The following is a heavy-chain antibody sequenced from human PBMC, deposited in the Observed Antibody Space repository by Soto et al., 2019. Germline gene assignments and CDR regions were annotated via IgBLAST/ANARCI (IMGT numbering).Heavy chain of an antibody. V-gene: IGHV1-69*01. D-gene: IGHD6-13*01. CDR1: GGTFSSYA. Sequence: QVQLVQSGAEVKKPGSSVRVSCKASGGTFSSYAISWVRQAPGQGLEWMGGIIPIFGTENYAQKIQGRVTITGDESTSTAYMELSSLRSEDTAVYYCARDRIAGSKYYYGMDVWGQGTTVTVSS. CDR2: IIPIFGTE. J-gene: IGHJ6*02. CDR3: ARDRIAGSKYYYGMDV.